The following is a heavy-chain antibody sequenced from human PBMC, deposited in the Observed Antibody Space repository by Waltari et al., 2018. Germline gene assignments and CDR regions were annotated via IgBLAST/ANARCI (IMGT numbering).Heavy chain of an antibody. Sequence: QVQLQESGPGLVKPSETLSLTCAVSGYSISSGYYWGWIRQPPGKGLEWIGSIYHSGSTYYNPSLKSRVTISVDTSKNQFSLKLSSVTAADTAVYYCAREGYDILTGSRFDPWGQGTLVTVSS. J-gene: IGHJ5*02. CDR3: AREGYDILTGSRFDP. CDR2: IYHSGST. V-gene: IGHV4-38-2*02. D-gene: IGHD3-9*01. CDR1: GYSISSGYY.